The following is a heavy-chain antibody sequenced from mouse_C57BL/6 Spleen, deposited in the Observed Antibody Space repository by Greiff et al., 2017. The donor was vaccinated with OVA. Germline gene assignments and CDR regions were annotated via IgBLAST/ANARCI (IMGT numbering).Heavy chain of an antibody. J-gene: IGHJ3*01. Sequence: EVKLQESGPGMVKPSQSLSLTCTVTGYSITSGYDWHWIRHFPGNKLEWMGYISYSGSTNYNPSLKSRISITHDTSKNHFFLKLNSVTTEDTATYYGASGDYGSSYWFAYWGQGTLVTVSA. V-gene: IGHV3-1*01. CDR1: GYSITSGYD. CDR2: ISYSGST. D-gene: IGHD1-1*01. CDR3: ASGDYGSSYWFAY.